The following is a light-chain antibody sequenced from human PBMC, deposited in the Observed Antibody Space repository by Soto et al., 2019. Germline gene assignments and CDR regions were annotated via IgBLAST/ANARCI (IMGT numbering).Light chain of an antibody. CDR3: QQYNNWPPWT. Sequence: IVMTQSPATLSVSPGERATLSCRASQSISSKLAWYQQKPGQAPRLLIYGASTRASGIPDRFSGSGSGTDFTLTISSLQSEDFAVYYCQQYNNWPPWTFGQGTKVDIK. V-gene: IGKV3D-15*01. CDR1: QSISSK. CDR2: GAS. J-gene: IGKJ1*01.